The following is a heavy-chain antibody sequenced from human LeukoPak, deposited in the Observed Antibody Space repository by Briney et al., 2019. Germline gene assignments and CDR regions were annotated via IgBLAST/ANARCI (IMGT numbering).Heavy chain of an antibody. V-gene: IGHV1-8*02. D-gene: IGHD2-2*02. J-gene: IGHJ6*03. CDR2: MNPNSGNT. CDR1: GYTFTSYA. Sequence: ASVKVSCKASGYTFTSYAMNWVRQAPGQGLEWMGWMNPNSGNTGYAQNFQGRVTMTTDTSTSTAYMELRSLRSDDTAVYYCARVGCSSTSCYTTALRYYYMDVWGKGTTVTVSS. CDR3: ARVGCSSTSCYTTALRYYYMDV.